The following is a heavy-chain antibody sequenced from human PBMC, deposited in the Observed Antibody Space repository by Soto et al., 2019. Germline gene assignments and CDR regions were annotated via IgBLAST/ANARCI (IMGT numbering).Heavy chain of an antibody. Sequence: PGGSLRLSCAASGFTSSSYGMHWVRQAPGKGLEWVAVIWYDGSNKYYADSVKGRFTISRDNSKNTLYLQMNSLRAEDTAVYYCGLSPGSIAAAGASNWFDPWGQGTLVTVSS. D-gene: IGHD6-13*01. CDR2: IWYDGSNK. CDR3: GLSPGSIAAAGASNWFDP. CDR1: GFTSSSYG. J-gene: IGHJ5*02. V-gene: IGHV3-33*01.